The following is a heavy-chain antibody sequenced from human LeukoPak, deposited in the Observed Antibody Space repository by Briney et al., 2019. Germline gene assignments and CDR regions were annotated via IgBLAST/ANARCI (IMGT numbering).Heavy chain of an antibody. CDR3: ARDATGYSSSWYSSGGFDY. J-gene: IGHJ4*02. CDR1: GGSISSYY. Sequence: SETLSLTCTVHGGSISSYYWRWIRQPAGKGLEWIGRIYTSGSTNYNPSLKGRVTMSADTSKNQFSLKVSSVTAADTAVYYCARDATGYSSSWYSSGGFDYWGQGTLVTVSS. CDR2: IYTSGST. V-gene: IGHV4-4*07. D-gene: IGHD6-13*01.